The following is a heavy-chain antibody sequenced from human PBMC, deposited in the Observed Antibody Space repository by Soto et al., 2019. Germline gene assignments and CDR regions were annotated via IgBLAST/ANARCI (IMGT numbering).Heavy chain of an antibody. V-gene: IGHV1-69*02. Sequence: QVQLVQSGAEVKRPGSSVKVSCKASGDTFNFYSINWVRQAPGLGLEWMGRVNPIVRMSNYAQKFQGRVTVTADKPKSTAYMELSSLRSEDTAIYYCASSYGSGYRAFDYWGQGALVTVSS. CDR1: GDTFNFYS. CDR3: ASSYGSGYRAFDY. D-gene: IGHD3-10*01. J-gene: IGHJ4*02. CDR2: VNPIVRMS.